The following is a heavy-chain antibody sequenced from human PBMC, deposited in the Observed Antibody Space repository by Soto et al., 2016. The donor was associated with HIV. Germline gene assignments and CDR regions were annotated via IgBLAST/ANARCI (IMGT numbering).Heavy chain of an antibody. J-gene: IGHJ6*03. V-gene: IGHV1-2*02. Sequence: QVQLVQSGAEVKKPGASVKVSCKASGYTFTGYYMHWVRQAPGQGLEWMGWINPNSGGTNYAQKFQGRVTMTRDTSINTAYMELSRLRSDDTAVYYCARDHRGGIATYYYYMDVWGKGTTVTVSS. CDR2: INPNSGGT. CDR1: GYTFTGYY. D-gene: IGHD6-13*01. CDR3: ARDHRGGIATYYYYMDV.